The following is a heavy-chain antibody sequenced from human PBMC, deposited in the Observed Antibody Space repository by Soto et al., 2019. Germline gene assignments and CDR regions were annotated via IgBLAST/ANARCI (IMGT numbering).Heavy chain of an antibody. CDR3: ARPITVGAFDI. CDR2: IRAYNGNT. CDR1: VYTFTSYG. Sequence: AAVNVSCKASVYTFTSYGISWGRHPPGPGLEWMGWIRAYNGNTNYEQKLQGRVTMSTDTSTSTAYMELRSLRSDDTAVYYCARPITVGAFDIWGQGTMVTASS. D-gene: IGHD3-16*01. V-gene: IGHV1-18*01. J-gene: IGHJ3*02.